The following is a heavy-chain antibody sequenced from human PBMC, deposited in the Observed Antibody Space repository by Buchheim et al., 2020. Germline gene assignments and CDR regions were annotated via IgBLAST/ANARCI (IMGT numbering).Heavy chain of an antibody. CDR1: GFTFNTYS. Sequence: EVQLVESGGGLIQPGGSLRLSCAASGFTFNTYSMNWVRQAPGKGLEWISYINYGNSPIYYADSVKGRFTVSRDNAKNLLYLQMNSLRDEDTAVYYCARARGDYVEGYSFDYWGQGTL. CDR2: INYGNSPI. J-gene: IGHJ4*02. V-gene: IGHV3-48*02. D-gene: IGHD4-17*01. CDR3: ARARGDYVEGYSFDY.